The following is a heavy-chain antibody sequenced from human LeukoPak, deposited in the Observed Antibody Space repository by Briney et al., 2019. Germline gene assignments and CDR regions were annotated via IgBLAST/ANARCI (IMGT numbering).Heavy chain of an antibody. CDR3: ARHVGGYSGSYYVIDY. CDR1: GGSISSYY. Sequence: SETLSLTCTVSGGSISSYYWSWIRQPPGKRLEWIGYIYYSGSTNYNPSLKSRVTISVDTSKNQFSLKLSSVTAADTAVYYCARHVGGYSGSYYVIDYWGQGTLVTVSS. D-gene: IGHD1-26*01. V-gene: IGHV4-59*08. J-gene: IGHJ4*02. CDR2: IYYSGST.